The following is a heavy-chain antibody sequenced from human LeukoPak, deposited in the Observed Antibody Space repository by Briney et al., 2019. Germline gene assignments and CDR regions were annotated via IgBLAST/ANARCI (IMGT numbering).Heavy chain of an antibody. CDR1: GFTFSSYA. CDR3: ARDAVTQWLAYYLDY. D-gene: IGHD6-19*01. CDR2: ISYDGTQK. J-gene: IGHJ4*02. V-gene: IGHV3-30*03. Sequence: PGGSLRLSCAASGFTFSSYAMSWVRQAPGKGLEWVAVISYDGTQKYYADSVKGRFTISGDNSKNTVYLQMNSLRAEDTAVYFCARDAVTQWLAYYLDYWGQGTLVTVSS.